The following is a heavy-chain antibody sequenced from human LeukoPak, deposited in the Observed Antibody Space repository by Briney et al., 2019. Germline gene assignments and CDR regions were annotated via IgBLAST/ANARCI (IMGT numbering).Heavy chain of an antibody. D-gene: IGHD3-10*01. J-gene: IGHJ4*02. CDR3: AKDMGYDSSGSYSGFDY. V-gene: IGHV3-9*01. Sequence: GGSLRLSCAASGFTFDGYAMHWVRQAPGKGLEWVSGISWNSGSIGYADSVKGRFTISRDNAKNSLYLQMNSLRAEDTALYYCAKDMGYDSSGSYSGFDYWGQGTLVTVSS. CDR1: GFTFDGYA. CDR2: ISWNSGSI.